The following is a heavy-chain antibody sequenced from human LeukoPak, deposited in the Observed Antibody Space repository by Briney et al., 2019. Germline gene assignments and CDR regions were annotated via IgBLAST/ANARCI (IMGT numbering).Heavy chain of an antibody. CDR3: ARQTGSGLFILP. J-gene: IGHJ4*02. V-gene: IGHV4-39*01. D-gene: IGHD3/OR15-3a*01. CDR1: GVSISSSNSY. Sequence: SETLSLTCTVSGVSISSSNSYWGWIRQPPGKGLEWIGSIYYSGNTYYNASLKSQVSISIGTSKNQFSLKLTSVTAADTAVYYCARQTGSGLFILPGGQGTLVTVSS. CDR2: IYYSGNT.